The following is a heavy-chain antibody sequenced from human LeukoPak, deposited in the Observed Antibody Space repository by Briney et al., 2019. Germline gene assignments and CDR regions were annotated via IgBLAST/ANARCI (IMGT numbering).Heavy chain of an antibody. J-gene: IGHJ4*02. V-gene: IGHV4-39*07. Sequence: SETLSLTCTVSGGSISTSNYYWGWIRQPPGKGLEWIGNIFYSGSTYYNPSLKSRVTISVDTSKNQFSLKLSSVTAADTAVYYCAGGGYDFWSGYLYHYFDYWGQGTLVTVSS. CDR2: IFYSGST. CDR1: GGSISTSNYY. CDR3: AGGGYDFWSGYLYHYFDY. D-gene: IGHD3-3*01.